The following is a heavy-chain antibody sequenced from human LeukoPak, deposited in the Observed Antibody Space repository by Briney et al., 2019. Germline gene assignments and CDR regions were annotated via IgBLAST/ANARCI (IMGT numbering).Heavy chain of an antibody. CDR2: INPNSGGT. Sequence: ASVKVSCKASGYTFTCYYMHWVRQAPGQGLEWMGWINPNSGGTNYAQKFQGRVTMTRDTSISTAYTELSRLRSDDTAVYYCARDYYDSSGYYSNWFDPWGQGTLVTVSS. J-gene: IGHJ5*02. CDR1: GYTFTCYY. D-gene: IGHD3-22*01. CDR3: ARDYYDSSGYYSNWFDP. V-gene: IGHV1-2*02.